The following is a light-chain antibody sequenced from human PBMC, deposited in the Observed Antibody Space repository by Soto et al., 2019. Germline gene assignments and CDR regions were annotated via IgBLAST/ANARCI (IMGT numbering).Light chain of an antibody. Sequence: QSALTQPASVSGSPGQSITISCTGTSRDVGAYNYVSWYQQYPGKAPKLMIYDVSDRPSGVSNRFSGSKAGNTASLTISGLQAEDEADYYCSSYTNSRTLVFGGGPKLTVL. CDR1: SRDVGAYNY. J-gene: IGLJ2*01. CDR3: SSYTNSRTLV. CDR2: DVS. V-gene: IGLV2-14*01.